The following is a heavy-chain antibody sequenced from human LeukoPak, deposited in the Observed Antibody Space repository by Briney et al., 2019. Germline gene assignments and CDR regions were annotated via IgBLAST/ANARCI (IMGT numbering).Heavy chain of an antibody. CDR3: ARGYGYYFDY. CDR2: IYYRSKWYN. V-gene: IGHV6-1*01. Sequence: SQTLSLTCAISGDSVSSNSAAWNRIRQSPSRGLEWLGRIYYRSKWYNDYAVSVKSRITINPDTSKSQFSLQLNSVTPEDTAVYYCARGYGYYFDYWGQGTLVTVSS. D-gene: IGHD5-18*01. CDR1: GDSVSSNSAA. J-gene: IGHJ4*02.